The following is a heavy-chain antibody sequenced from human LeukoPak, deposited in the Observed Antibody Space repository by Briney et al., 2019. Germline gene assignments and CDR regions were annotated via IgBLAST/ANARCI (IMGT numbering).Heavy chain of an antibody. D-gene: IGHD3-3*01. CDR1: GFTFSSYS. CDR3: ARGDDFWGGYSGNWFDP. Sequence: GGSLRLSCAASGFTFSSYSMNWVRQAPGKGLEWVSSISSSSSYIYYADSVKGRFTISRDNAKNSLYLQMNSLRAEDTAVYYCARGDDFWGGYSGNWFDPWGQGTLVTVSS. CDR2: ISSSSSYI. J-gene: IGHJ5*02. V-gene: IGHV3-21*01.